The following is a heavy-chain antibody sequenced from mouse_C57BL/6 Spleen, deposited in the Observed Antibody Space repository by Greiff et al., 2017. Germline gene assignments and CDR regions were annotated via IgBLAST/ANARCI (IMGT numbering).Heavy chain of an antibody. D-gene: IGHD1-1*01. CDR3: ARSLITTVNWYFDV. CDR2: IYPRDGST. J-gene: IGHJ1*03. Sequence: QVHVKQSGPELVKPGASVKLSCKASGYTFTSYDINWVKQRPGQGLEWIGWIYPRDGSTKYNEKFKGKATLTVDTSSSTAYMELHSLTSEDSAVYFCARSLITTVNWYFDVWGTGTTVTVSS. CDR1: GYTFTSYD. V-gene: IGHV1-85*01.